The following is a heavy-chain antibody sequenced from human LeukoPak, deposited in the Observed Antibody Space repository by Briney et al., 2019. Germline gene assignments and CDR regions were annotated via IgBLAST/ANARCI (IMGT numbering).Heavy chain of an antibody. CDR3: AKGQGRYLDY. CDR2: ISYDGYNR. CDR1: GFSFSAYG. V-gene: IGHV3-30*18. Sequence: GGSLRLSCAASGFSFSAYGMHWVRQAPGKGLEWVAFISYDGYNRYYADSVKGRFTISRDKSSNTLFLQMDSLRPEDTALYYCAKGQGRYLDYWGQGTLVTVSS. J-gene: IGHJ4*02.